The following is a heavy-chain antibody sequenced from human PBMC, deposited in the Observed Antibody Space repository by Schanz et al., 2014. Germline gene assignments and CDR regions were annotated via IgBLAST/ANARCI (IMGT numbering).Heavy chain of an antibody. V-gene: IGHV3-21*06. CDR1: GFDFNSYS. Sequence: EGQLLESGGGLIQPGGSLRLSCAASGFDFNSYSMNWVRQAPGKGLEWVSSISGRSSHIYYADSVKGRFSISRDNAKNSLYLQLNSLRAEDTAVYYCARGIDVSDFWSGSPPKGGANDYWGQGTLVTVSS. D-gene: IGHD3-3*01. CDR3: ARGIDVSDFWSGSPPKGGANDY. J-gene: IGHJ4*02. CDR2: ISGRSSHI.